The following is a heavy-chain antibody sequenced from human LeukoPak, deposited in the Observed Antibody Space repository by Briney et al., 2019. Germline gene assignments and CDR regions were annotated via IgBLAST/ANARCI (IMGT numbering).Heavy chain of an antibody. J-gene: IGHJ4*02. CDR1: GGSISSSNW. D-gene: IGHD3-10*01. CDR3: ARVGDYYGSPFDY. Sequence: SETLSLTCAVSGGSISSSNWWSWVRQPPGKGLEWIGYIYYSGSTNYNPSLKSRVTISVDTSKNQFSLKLSSVTAADTAVYYCARVGDYYGSPFDYWGQGTLVTVSS. CDR2: IYYSGST. V-gene: IGHV4-4*02.